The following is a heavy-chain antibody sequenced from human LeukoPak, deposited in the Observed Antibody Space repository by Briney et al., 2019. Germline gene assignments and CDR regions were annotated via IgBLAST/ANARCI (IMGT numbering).Heavy chain of an antibody. CDR3: ARGPYCRSTSCPYYFDV. J-gene: IGHJ6*03. D-gene: IGHD2-2*01. CDR1: GYTFTNYD. Sequence: ASVKVSCKASGYTFTNYDINWVRQATGQGLEWMGWMNPDSGNTGYAQKFQGRVTITKNTSISTAYMELSSLRSEDTALYYCARGPYCRSTSCPYYFDVWGKGTTVTVSS. CDR2: MNPDSGNT. V-gene: IGHV1-8*03.